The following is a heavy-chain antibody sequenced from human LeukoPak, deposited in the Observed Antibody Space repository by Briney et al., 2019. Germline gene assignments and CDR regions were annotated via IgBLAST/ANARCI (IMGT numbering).Heavy chain of an antibody. V-gene: IGHV4-30-2*01. CDR1: GGSISSGGYY. CDR2: INHSGST. D-gene: IGHD1-26*01. CDR3: ARDPASGVVGATFDY. Sequence: PSETLSLTCTVSGGSISSGGYYWSWIRQPPGKGLEWIGYINHSGSTFYNPSLKSRATISVDRSKNQFSLKLSSVTAADTAVYYCARDPASGVVGATFDYWGQGTLVIVSS. J-gene: IGHJ4*02.